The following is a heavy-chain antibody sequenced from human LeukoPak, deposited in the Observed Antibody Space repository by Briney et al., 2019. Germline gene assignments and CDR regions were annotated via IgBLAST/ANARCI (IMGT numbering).Heavy chain of an antibody. Sequence: GGSLRLSCAASGFTFDDYAMHWVRQAPGKGLEWVSLISGDGGSTYYADSVKGRFTISRDNSKNSLYLQMNSLRTEDTALYYCAKGELEWGLLLAFDYWGQGTLVTVSS. V-gene: IGHV3-43*02. D-gene: IGHD1-26*01. CDR2: ISGDGGST. CDR1: GFTFDDYA. CDR3: AKGELEWGLLLAFDY. J-gene: IGHJ4*02.